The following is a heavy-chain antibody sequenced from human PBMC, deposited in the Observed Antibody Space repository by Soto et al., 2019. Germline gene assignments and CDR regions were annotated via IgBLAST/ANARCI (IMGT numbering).Heavy chain of an antibody. J-gene: IGHJ3*02. CDR2: INVDNGNT. Sequence: ASVKVSCKASGYTFITYAIHWVRQAPGQRLEWMGWINVDNGNTKYSEKFQGRVTITRDTSASTAYMELSSLRSEDTALYYCARGVVVVPAADHDVFDIWGQGSLDTVSS. CDR3: ARGVVVVPAADHDVFDI. D-gene: IGHD2-2*01. V-gene: IGHV1-3*01. CDR1: GYTFITYA.